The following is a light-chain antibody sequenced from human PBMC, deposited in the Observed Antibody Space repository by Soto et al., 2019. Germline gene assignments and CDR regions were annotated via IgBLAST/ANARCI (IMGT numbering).Light chain of an antibody. CDR1: QSLVHGDGNTY. CDR2: RVS. J-gene: IGKJ1*01. V-gene: IGKV2-30*02. Sequence: DLVMTQSPLSLPVTLGQPASISCRSSQSLVHGDGNTYLNWYLQRPGQSPRRLIYRVSNRDSGVPDRFSGSGSGTDFTLKISMVEAEDVGVYYCMQGTYRRTFGQGTKVESK. CDR3: MQGTYRRT.